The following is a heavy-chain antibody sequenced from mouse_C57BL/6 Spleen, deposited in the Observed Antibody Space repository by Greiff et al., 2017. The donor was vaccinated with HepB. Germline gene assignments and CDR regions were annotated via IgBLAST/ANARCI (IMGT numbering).Heavy chain of an antibody. CDR3: TRSGYYVSSYGYFDY. Sequence: QVQLQQPGAELVMPGASVKLSCKASGYTFTSYWMHWVKQRPGQGLEWIGEIDPSDSYTNYNQKFKGKSTLTVDKSSSTAYMQLSSLTSEDSAVYYCTRSGYYVSSYGYFDYWGQGTTLTVSS. J-gene: IGHJ2*01. CDR1: GYTFTSYW. CDR2: IDPSDSYT. D-gene: IGHD1-1*01. V-gene: IGHV1-69*01.